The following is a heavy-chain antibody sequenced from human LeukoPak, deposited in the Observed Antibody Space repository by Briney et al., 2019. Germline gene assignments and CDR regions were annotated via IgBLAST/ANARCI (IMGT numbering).Heavy chain of an antibody. CDR1: GGSFSGYY. Sequence: PSETLSLTCAVYGGSFSGYYWSWIRQPPGKGLEWIGEINHSGSTNYNPCLKSRVTISVDTSKNQFSLKLSAVTAADTAVYYCARAPRPYGDAGDYWGQGTLVTVSS. V-gene: IGHV4-34*01. J-gene: IGHJ4*02. D-gene: IGHD4-17*01. CDR2: INHSGST. CDR3: ARAPRPYGDAGDY.